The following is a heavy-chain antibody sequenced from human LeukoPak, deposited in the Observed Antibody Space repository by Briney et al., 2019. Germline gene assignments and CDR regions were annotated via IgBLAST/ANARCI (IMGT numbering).Heavy chain of an antibody. Sequence: PSETLSLTCSVSGGSISNYYWSWIRQLPGKGLEWIGYIHNSGRTNYNPSLKSRVSISVDTSKNQFSLKLSSVTAADTAVYYCARDNRGVTAAYWGQGALVTVSS. V-gene: IGHV4-59*01. CDR2: IHNSGRT. CDR1: GGSISNYY. CDR3: ARDNRGVTAAY. J-gene: IGHJ4*02. D-gene: IGHD2-21*02.